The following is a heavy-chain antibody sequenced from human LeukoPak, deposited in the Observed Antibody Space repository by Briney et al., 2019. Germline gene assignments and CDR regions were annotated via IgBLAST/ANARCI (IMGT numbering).Heavy chain of an antibody. Sequence: AASVKVSCKASGYTFTSYDINWVRQATGQGLEWMGWMNPNSGNTGYAQKFQGRVTITRNTSISTAYMELSSLRSEDTAVYYCARAKKGHDYVWGSSDYWGQGTLVTVSS. CDR3: ARAKKGHDYVWGSSDY. J-gene: IGHJ4*02. V-gene: IGHV1-8*03. CDR1: GYTFTSYD. D-gene: IGHD3-16*01. CDR2: MNPNSGNT.